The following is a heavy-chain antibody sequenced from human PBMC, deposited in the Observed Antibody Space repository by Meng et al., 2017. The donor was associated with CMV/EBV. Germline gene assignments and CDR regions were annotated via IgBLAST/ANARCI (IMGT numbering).Heavy chain of an antibody. Sequence: ASVKVSCKASGYTFTGYYMHWVRQAPGQGLEWMGWINPNSGGTNYAQKFQGRVTMTRDTSISTAYMELSRLRSDDTAVYYCARERVIVVVPAATTYYYYGMDVWGQGTTDTVSS. D-gene: IGHD2-2*01. V-gene: IGHV1-2*02. CDR2: INPNSGGT. CDR1: GYTFTGYY. J-gene: IGHJ6*02. CDR3: ARERVIVVVPAATTYYYYGMDV.